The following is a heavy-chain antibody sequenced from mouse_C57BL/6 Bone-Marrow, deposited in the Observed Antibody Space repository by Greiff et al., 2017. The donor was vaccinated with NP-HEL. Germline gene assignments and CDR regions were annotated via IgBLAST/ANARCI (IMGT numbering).Heavy chain of an antibody. V-gene: IGHV14-1*01. CDR1: GFNIKDYY. D-gene: IGHD1-1*01. J-gene: IGHJ3*01. CDR2: IDPEDGDT. CDR3: TTSLITTVVPPFAY. Sequence: EVKLVESGAELVRPGASVKLSCTASGFNIKDYYMHWVKQRPEQGLEWIGRIDPEDGDTEYAPKFQGKATMTADTSSNTAYLQLSSLTSEDTAVYYCTTSLITTVVPPFAYWGQGTLVTVSA.